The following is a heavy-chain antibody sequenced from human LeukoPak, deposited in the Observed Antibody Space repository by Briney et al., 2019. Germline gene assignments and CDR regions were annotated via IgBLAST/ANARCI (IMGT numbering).Heavy chain of an antibody. V-gene: IGHV1-69*04. CDR3: ARGYCSGGSCYRTYYFDY. CDR1: VGTFSIYA. Sequence: ASVTVSCKASVGTFSIYAISWVRQAPGQGLEWMGRIIPILGIANYAQKFQGRVTITADKSTSTAYMELSSLRSEDTAVYYCARGYCSGGSCYRTYYFDYWGQGTLVTVSS. CDR2: IIPILGIA. J-gene: IGHJ4*02. D-gene: IGHD2-15*01.